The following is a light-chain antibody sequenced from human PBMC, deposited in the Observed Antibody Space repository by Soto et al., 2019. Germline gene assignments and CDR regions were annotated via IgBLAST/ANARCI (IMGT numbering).Light chain of an antibody. CDR1: TGAVTSGHY. CDR3: SLSYSGAVV. CDR2: DAT. Sequence: QAVVTQEPSLTVSPGGTVTLTCGSNTGAVTSGHYPYWFQQKPGQAPRTLIYDATNKHSWTPARFAGSLLGGKAALTLSGAQPEDEAEYYCSLSYSGAVVFGGGTQLTVL. V-gene: IGLV7-46*01. J-gene: IGLJ3*02.